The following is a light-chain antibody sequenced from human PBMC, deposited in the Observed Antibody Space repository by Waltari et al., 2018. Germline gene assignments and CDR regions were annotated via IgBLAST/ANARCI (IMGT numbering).Light chain of an antibody. CDR1: QSVNSW. CDR2: KAS. CDR3: QQYDSYWT. Sequence: DIQMTQSPSTLSASLGDRVTITCRASQSVNSWVAWYQQKPRKAPKLLIFKASNLEIGVPSRFSGSGSGTEFTLTISSLQPDDFATYHCQQYDSYWTFGQGTKVEIK. V-gene: IGKV1-5*03. J-gene: IGKJ1*01.